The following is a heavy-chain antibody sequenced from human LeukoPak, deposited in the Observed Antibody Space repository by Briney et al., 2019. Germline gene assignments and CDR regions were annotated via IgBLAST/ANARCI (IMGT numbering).Heavy chain of an antibody. Sequence: ASVSVSLKSSGYTFTFYYMHWGRHAPGQGLEWMGRINPNSGGTNYAQKFQGRGTMTTDTTTSTTYMELSRLRSDDTAVYYYARDMYHYDSSGYYLDYWGQGTLVTVSS. D-gene: IGHD3-22*01. V-gene: IGHV1-2*06. J-gene: IGHJ4*02. CDR2: INPNSGGT. CDR1: GYTFTFYY. CDR3: ARDMYHYDSSGYYLDY.